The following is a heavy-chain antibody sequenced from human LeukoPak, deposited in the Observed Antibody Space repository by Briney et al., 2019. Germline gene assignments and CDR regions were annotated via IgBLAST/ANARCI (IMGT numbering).Heavy chain of an antibody. D-gene: IGHD3-10*01. CDR3: ARWFGEFFPLRYFQH. J-gene: IGHJ1*01. V-gene: IGHV3-23*01. CDR2: ISGSGGST. Sequence: PGGSLRLSCAASGFTFSSYAMSWVRQAPGKGLEWVSAISGSGGSTYYADSVKGRFTISRDNAKNSLYLQMNSLRAEDTAVYYCARWFGEFFPLRYFQHWGQGTLVTVSS. CDR1: GFTFSSYA.